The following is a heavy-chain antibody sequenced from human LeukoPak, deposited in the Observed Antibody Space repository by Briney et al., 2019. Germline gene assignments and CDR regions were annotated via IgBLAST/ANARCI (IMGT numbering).Heavy chain of an antibody. CDR3: ATPGGTDAFDI. D-gene: IGHD3-16*01. CDR1: GGSISSSSYY. V-gene: IGHV4-39*01. J-gene: IGHJ3*02. Sequence: SETLSLTFTVSGGSISSSSYYWGWIRQPPGKGLEWIGSIYYSGSTYYNPSLKSRVTISVDTSKNQFSLKLSSVTAADTAVYYCATPGGTDAFDIWGQGTMVTVSS. CDR2: IYYSGST.